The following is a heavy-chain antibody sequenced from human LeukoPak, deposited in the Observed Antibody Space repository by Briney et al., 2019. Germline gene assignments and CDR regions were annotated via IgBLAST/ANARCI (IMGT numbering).Heavy chain of an antibody. V-gene: IGHV1-18*01. CDR1: GYTFTSYG. CDR2: ISAYNGNT. CDR3: ARGFGRVLRFLEWLLPFDY. J-gene: IGHJ4*02. D-gene: IGHD3-3*01. Sequence: ASVKVSCKASGYTFTSYGISWVRQAPGQGLEWMGWISAYNGNTNYAQKLQGRVTMTTDTSTSTAYMELRSLRSDDTAVYYCARGFGRVLRFLEWLLPFDYWGQGTLVTASS.